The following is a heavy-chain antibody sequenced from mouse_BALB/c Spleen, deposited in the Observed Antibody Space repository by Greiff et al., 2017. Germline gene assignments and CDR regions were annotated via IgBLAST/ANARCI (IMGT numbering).Heavy chain of an antibody. Sequence: QVQLQQSGAELVRPGTSVKVSCKASGYAFTNYLIEWVKQRPGQGLEWIGVINPGSGGTNYNEKFKGKATMTADKSSSTAYMQLSSLTSDDSAVYFCARGDGNYVDWYFDVWGAGTTVTVSS. V-gene: IGHV1-54*01. CDR2: INPGSGGT. J-gene: IGHJ1*01. CDR1: GYAFTNYL. CDR3: ARGDGNYVDWYFDV. D-gene: IGHD2-1*01.